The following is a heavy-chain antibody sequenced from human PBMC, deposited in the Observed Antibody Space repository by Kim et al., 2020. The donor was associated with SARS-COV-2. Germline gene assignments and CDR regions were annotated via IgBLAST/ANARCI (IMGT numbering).Heavy chain of an antibody. Sequence: SVKVSCKSSGETFSSYAISWLRQAPGQGLEWMGGVIPISGAADYPQKFQGSVTITADESTTTAYMQLDSLTSDDTAFYYCARDSTYSRGRFDHWGQGTLVTVSS. CDR3: ARDSTYSRGRFDH. CDR1: GETFSSYA. D-gene: IGHD6-13*01. J-gene: IGHJ4*02. V-gene: IGHV1-69*13. CDR2: VIPISGAA.